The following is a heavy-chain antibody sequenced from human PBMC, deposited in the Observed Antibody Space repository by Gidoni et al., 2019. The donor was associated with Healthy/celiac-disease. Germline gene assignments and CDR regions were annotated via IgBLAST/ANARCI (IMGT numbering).Heavy chain of an antibody. D-gene: IGHD3-3*01. J-gene: IGHJ4*02. CDR2: IYYSGST. CDR3: ARVPYDFWSGYQKYYFDY. V-gene: IGHV4-59*01. Sequence: QVQLQESGPGLVKPSETLSLTCTVSGGSISSYYWSWIRQPPGKGLEWIGYIYYSGSTNYNPSLKSRVTISVDTSKNQFSLKLSSVTAADTAVYYCARVPYDFWSGYQKYYFDYWGQGTLVTVSS. CDR1: GGSISSYY.